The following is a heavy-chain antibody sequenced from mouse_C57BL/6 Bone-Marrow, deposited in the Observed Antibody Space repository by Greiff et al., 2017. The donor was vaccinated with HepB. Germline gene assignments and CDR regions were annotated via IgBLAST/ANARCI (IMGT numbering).Heavy chain of an antibody. CDR2: IDPSDSYT. J-gene: IGHJ2*01. CDR3: ASWDFVY. Sequence: VQLQQPGAELVKPGASVKLSCKASGYTFTSYWMQWVKQRPGQGLEWIGEIDPSDSYTNYNQTFKGKATLTVDTSSSTAYMQLSSLTSEDSAVYYCASWDFVYWGQGTTLTVSS. V-gene: IGHV1-50*01. D-gene: IGHD4-1*01. CDR1: GYTFTSYW.